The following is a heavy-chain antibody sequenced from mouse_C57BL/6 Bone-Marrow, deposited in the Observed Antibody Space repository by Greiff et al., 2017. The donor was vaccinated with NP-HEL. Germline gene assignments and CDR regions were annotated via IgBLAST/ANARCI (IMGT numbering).Heavy chain of an antibody. J-gene: IGHJ4*01. Sequence: VQLQQSGAELVRPGASVKLSCKASGYTFTDYYINWVKQRPGQGLEWIARLYPGSGNTYYNEKFKGKATLTAEKSSSTAYMQLSSLTSEDSAVYFCAGSGSNYYAMDDWGQGTAVTVSS. CDR1: GYTFTDYY. V-gene: IGHV1-76*01. CDR2: LYPGSGNT. D-gene: IGHD1-1*01. CDR3: AGSGSNYYAMDD.